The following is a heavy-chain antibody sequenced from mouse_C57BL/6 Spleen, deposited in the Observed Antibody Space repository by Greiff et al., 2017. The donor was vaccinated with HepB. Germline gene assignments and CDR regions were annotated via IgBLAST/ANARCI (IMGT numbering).Heavy chain of an antibody. CDR3: ARPPYDYWYFDV. CDR2: INYDGSST. V-gene: IGHV5-16*01. D-gene: IGHD1-1*01. CDR1: GFTFSDYY. J-gene: IGHJ1*03. Sequence: EVKVVESEGGLVQPGSSMKLSCTASGFTFSDYYMAWVRQVPEKGLEWVANINYDGSSTYYLDSLKSRFIISRDNAKNILYLQMSSLKSEDTATYYCARPPYDYWYFDVWGTGTTVTVSS.